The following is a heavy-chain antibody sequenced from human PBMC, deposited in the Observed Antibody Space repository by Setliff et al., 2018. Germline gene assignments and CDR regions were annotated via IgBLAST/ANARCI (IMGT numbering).Heavy chain of an antibody. J-gene: IGHJ4*02. V-gene: IGHV4-30-4*08. D-gene: IGHD3-10*01. CDR3: ARRYFDSGSYFYFDY. CDR1: GASTNSGDYY. CDR2: VDFSGKT. Sequence: SETLSLTCTVSGASTNSGDYYWSWIRQRPGKALEYIGYVDFSGKTDYNPSLKSRLTMSFDTSKNQFSLRLRSVSAADTAVYFCARRYFDSGSYFYFDYWGQGTLVTVPQ.